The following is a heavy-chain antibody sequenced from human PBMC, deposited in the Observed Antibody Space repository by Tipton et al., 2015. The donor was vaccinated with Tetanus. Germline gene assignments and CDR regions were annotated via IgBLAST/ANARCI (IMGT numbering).Heavy chain of an antibody. Sequence: LRLSCTVSGGSISTGGYSWNWIRQHPGKGLEWIGYIYDSGNTLYNPSLKSRATMSIDASKTPFSLKLTSVTAADTAVYYCARNHPPRGYPYGGFHSWGQGTLVTVSP. D-gene: IGHD5-12*01. V-gene: IGHV4-31*02. CDR2: IYDSGNT. J-gene: IGHJ4*02. CDR1: GGSISTGGYS. CDR3: ARNHPPRGYPYGGFHS.